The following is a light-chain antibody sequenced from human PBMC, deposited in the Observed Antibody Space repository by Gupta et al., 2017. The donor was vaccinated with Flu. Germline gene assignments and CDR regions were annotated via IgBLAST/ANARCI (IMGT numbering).Light chain of an antibody. CDR1: QDISNY. V-gene: IGKV1-33*01. Sequence: DIQMTQSPSSMSASVGDRVTRTCQASQDISNYLNWYQQKPGKAPKLLIYDASNLETGVPSRFSGSGSGTDFTFTISSLQPEDIATYYCQQYDNLLSLTFGGGTKVEIK. CDR2: DAS. CDR3: QQYDNLLSLT. J-gene: IGKJ4*01.